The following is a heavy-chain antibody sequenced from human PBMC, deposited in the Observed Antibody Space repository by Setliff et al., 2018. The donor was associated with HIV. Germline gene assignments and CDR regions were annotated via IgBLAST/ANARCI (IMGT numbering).Heavy chain of an antibody. CDR3: ATDSSGPLSH. V-gene: IGHV3-48*03. D-gene: IGHD3-22*01. CDR1: GFSFSSRG. CDR2: ISPAGTTM. J-gene: IGHJ4*02. Sequence: GGSLRLSCVGSGFSFSSRGMIWVRQAPGRGLEWVSYISPAGTTMYYADSVKGRFVISRDNSKNTLYLQVSSLRADDSATYYCATDSSGPLSHWGPGTLVTVSS.